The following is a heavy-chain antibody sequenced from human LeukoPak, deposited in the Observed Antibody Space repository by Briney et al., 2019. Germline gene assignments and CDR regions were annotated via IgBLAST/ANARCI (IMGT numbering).Heavy chain of an antibody. V-gene: IGHV3-23*01. Sequence: GGSLRLSCAASGSTFSSYYMSWVRQAPGEGLEWVSGISDGGAGTYYADSVKGRFIISRDNTQNTLYLQMNSLRAEDTAVYYCARDTSSWGSYLKSFDYWGQGTLVTVSS. CDR3: ARDTSSWGSYLKSFDY. CDR2: ISDGGAGT. CDR1: GSTFSSYY. D-gene: IGHD3-16*02. J-gene: IGHJ4*02.